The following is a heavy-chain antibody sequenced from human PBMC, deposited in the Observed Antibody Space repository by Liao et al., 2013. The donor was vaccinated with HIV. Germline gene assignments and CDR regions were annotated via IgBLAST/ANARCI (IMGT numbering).Heavy chain of an antibody. D-gene: IGHD2-15*01. CDR3: ARDTGYCSGGSCYALGYFEH. J-gene: IGHJ1*01. V-gene: IGHV4-39*07. CDR2: IYTSGST. Sequence: QLQLQESGPGLVKPSETLSLTCTVSGGSISSSSYYWGWIRQPPGKGLEWIGRIYTSGSTKYNPSLKSRVTMSVDTSKNQFSLKLSSVTTADTAVYYCARDTGYCSGGSCYALGYFEHWGQGAWSPSPQ. CDR1: GGSISSSSYY.